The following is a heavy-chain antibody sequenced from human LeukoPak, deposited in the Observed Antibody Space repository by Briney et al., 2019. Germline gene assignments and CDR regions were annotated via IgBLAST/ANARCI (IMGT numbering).Heavy chain of an antibody. Sequence: GGSLRLSCAASGFTFSSYEMNWFRQAPGKGLEWVSYISSSGSTIYYADSLKGRFTISRDNAKNSLYLQMNSLSAEDTAVYYCASSGYYYGFDYWGQGTLVTVSS. CDR3: ASSGYYYGFDY. CDR1: GFTFSSYE. CDR2: ISSSGSTI. V-gene: IGHV3-48*03. J-gene: IGHJ4*02. D-gene: IGHD3-22*01.